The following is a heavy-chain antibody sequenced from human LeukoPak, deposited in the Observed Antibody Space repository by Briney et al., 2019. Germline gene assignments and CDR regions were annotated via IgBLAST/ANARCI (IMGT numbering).Heavy chain of an antibody. V-gene: IGHV1-46*01. CDR1: GYTFTSYY. D-gene: IGHD3-16*02. J-gene: IGHJ6*02. CDR3: ARLYSSPDYYYYGMDV. Sequence: ASVKVSCKASGYTFTSYYMHWVRQAPGQGLEWMGIINPSGGSTSYAQKFQGRVTMTRDTSTSTAYMELSSLRSEDTAVYYCARLYSSPDYYYYGMDVWGQGTTVTVSS. CDR2: INPSGGST.